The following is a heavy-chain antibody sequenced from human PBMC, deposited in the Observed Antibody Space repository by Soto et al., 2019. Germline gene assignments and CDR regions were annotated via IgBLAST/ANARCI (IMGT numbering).Heavy chain of an antibody. Sequence: PGESLKISCKGSGYSFTSYWISWVRQMPGKGLEWMGRIDPSDSYTNYSPSFQGHVTISADKSISTAYLQWSSLKASDTAMYYCARHRKWELPTEPFDYWGQGTLVTVSS. CDR2: IDPSDSYT. D-gene: IGHD1-26*01. CDR1: GYSFTSYW. CDR3: ARHRKWELPTEPFDY. J-gene: IGHJ4*02. V-gene: IGHV5-10-1*01.